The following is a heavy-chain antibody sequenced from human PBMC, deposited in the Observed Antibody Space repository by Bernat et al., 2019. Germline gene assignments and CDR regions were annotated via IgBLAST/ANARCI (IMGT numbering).Heavy chain of an antibody. CDR1: GFTFSSYA. CDR2: ISHDGSNK. D-gene: IGHD2-2*01. V-gene: IGHV3-30-3*01. J-gene: IGHJ4*02. CDR3: ARGGGYCSSVGCHGVDD. Sequence: QVQLVESGGGVVQPGRSLRLSCAASGFTFSSYAVHWVRQAPGNGLDWVAVISHDGSNKYYADSVKGRFTISRDNSKDTLYMEMNSLRAEDTAVYYCARGGGYCSSVGCHGVDDWGQGTLVTVSS.